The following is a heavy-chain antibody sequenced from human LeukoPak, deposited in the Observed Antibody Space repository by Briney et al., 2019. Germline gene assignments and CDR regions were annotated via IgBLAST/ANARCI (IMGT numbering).Heavy chain of an antibody. Sequence: SVKVSCKASGGTFSSYAISWVRQAPGQGLEWMGGIIPIFGTANYAQKFQGRVTITTDESTSTDYMELSSLRSEDTAVYYCAREEEGYCSGGSCYGPGTHRFDPWGQGTLVTVSS. J-gene: IGHJ5*02. CDR1: GGTFSSYA. CDR2: IIPIFGTA. D-gene: IGHD2-15*01. CDR3: AREEEGYCSGGSCYGPGTHRFDP. V-gene: IGHV1-69*05.